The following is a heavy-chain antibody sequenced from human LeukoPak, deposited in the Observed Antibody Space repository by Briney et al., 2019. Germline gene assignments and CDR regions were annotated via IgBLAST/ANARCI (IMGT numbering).Heavy chain of an antibody. CDR1: GGSFSSYS. D-gene: IGHD3-10*01. J-gene: IGHJ2*01. Sequence: PSETLSLTCALYGGSFSSYSWSWTWIRQTPEKGLEWIGEIIEKGNAKYNPSLKSRVTIDLDTSKNQFSPKLTSMTAADTAMYYCARGYYPPRWYFDLWGRGTLVTVS. CDR3: ARGYYPPRWYFDL. V-gene: IGHV4-34*01. CDR2: IIEKGNA.